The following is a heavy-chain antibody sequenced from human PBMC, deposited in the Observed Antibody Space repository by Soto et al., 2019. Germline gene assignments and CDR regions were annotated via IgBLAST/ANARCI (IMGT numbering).Heavy chain of an antibody. CDR3: ARVNRSSSSSGEYFQH. CDR1: GGSISSGGYY. Sequence: SETLSLTCTVSGGSISSGGYYWIWIRHHPGKGLEWIGYIYYSGSTYYNPSLKSRVTISVDTSKNQFSLKLSSVTAADTAVYYCARVNRSSSSSGEYFQHWGQGTLVTVSS. V-gene: IGHV4-31*03. D-gene: IGHD6-13*01. CDR2: IYYSGST. J-gene: IGHJ1*01.